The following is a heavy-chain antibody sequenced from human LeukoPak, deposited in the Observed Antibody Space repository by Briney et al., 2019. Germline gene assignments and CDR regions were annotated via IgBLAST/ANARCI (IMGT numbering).Heavy chain of an antibody. CDR1: GYSISSAYY. V-gene: IGHV4-38-2*02. D-gene: IGHD6-19*01. CDR2: IYHSGGA. Sequence: PSETLSLTCTVSGYSISSAYYWGWIRQPPGKGLEWIGSIYHSGGAYYSPSLQSRVTISVDTSKNQFSLKLTSVTAADTAVYYCARDGIAVASTYFDYWGQGTLVTVSS. CDR3: ARDGIAVASTYFDY. J-gene: IGHJ4*02.